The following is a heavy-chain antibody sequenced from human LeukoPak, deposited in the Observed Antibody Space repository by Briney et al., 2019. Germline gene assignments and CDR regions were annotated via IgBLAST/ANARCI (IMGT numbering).Heavy chain of an antibody. J-gene: IGHJ4*02. CDR1: GFNFDEYA. Sequence: GGSLRLSCAASGFNFDEYAMHWVRQVPGKGLEWVSGISWNSGSLAYADSVKGRFTISRDNAKNSLYLQMNSLTTEDTALYYCAKPRQWRTAFDFWGQGTLVTVSS. CDR3: AKPRQWRTAFDF. V-gene: IGHV3-9*01. CDR2: ISWNSGSL. D-gene: IGHD6-19*01.